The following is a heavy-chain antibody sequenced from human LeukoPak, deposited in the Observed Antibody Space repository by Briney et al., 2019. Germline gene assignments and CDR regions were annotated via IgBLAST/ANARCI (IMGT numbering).Heavy chain of an antibody. CDR1: GFAFSSYA. Sequence: GWSLRLSCAASGFAFSSYAMHWVRQAPGKGLEGVAVISYDGSSKYHADSVKGRFTIFRDNSKNTLYLQMNSLRAEDTAVFYCASELRRGHSSSWFYFEHWGQGTLVTVSS. D-gene: IGHD6-13*01. CDR3: ASELRRGHSSSWFYFEH. CDR2: ISYDGSSK. J-gene: IGHJ4*02. V-gene: IGHV3-30-3*01.